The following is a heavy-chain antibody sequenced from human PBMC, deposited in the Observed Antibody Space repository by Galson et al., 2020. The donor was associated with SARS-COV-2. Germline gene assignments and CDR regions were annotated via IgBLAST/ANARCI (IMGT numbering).Heavy chain of an antibody. Sequence: GGSLRLSCAASGFTFSSYSMNWVRQAPGKGLEWVSSISSSSSYIYYADSVKGRFTISRDNAKNSLYLQMNSLRAEDTAVYYCARVSGAWYYYDSSGHADYWGQGTLVTVSS. CDR3: ARVSGAWYYYDSSGHADY. V-gene: IGHV3-21*01. CDR2: ISSSSSYI. J-gene: IGHJ4*02. CDR1: GFTFSSYS. D-gene: IGHD3-22*01.